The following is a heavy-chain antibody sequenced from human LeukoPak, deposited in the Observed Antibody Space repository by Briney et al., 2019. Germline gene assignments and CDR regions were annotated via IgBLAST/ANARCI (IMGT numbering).Heavy chain of an antibody. D-gene: IGHD1-26*01. CDR1: GGSISSYY. CDR3: ARDSGSYTFDY. Sequence: SETLSLTCTVSGGSISSYYWSWIRQPPGKGLEWIGYIYYSGSTNYNPSLKSRVTISVDTSKNQFSLKLSSVTAADTAVYYCARDSGSYTFDYWGQGTLVTVSS. J-gene: IGHJ4*02. V-gene: IGHV4-59*12. CDR2: IYYSGST.